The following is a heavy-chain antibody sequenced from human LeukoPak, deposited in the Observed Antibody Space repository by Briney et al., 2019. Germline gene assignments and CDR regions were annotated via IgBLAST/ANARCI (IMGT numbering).Heavy chain of an antibody. V-gene: IGHV3-74*01. CDR1: GFSISSFW. CDR2: INSDGSSI. Sequence: PGGSLRLSCAASGFSISSFWMHWVRQAPGKGVVWVARINSDGSSITHVDSVKGRFAISRDNAKNTFHLQMNSLTDDDTAVYYCARGAYSFDYWGQGTLVTVSS. D-gene: IGHD4-11*01. CDR3: ARGAYSFDY. J-gene: IGHJ4*02.